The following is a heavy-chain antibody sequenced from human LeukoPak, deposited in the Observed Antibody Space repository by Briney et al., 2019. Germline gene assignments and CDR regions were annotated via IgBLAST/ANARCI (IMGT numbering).Heavy chain of an antibody. J-gene: IGHJ6*03. Sequence: ASVKVSCKASRGTFSSYAVSWVRQAPGQGLEWMGGIIPIFGTANYAQKFQGRVTITTDESTSTAYMELSSLRSEDTAVYYCARATIAARPGGTYYYYYMDVWVKGTTVTVSS. CDR1: RGTFSSYA. CDR2: IIPIFGTA. D-gene: IGHD6-6*01. CDR3: ARATIAARPGGTYYYYYMDV. V-gene: IGHV1-69*05.